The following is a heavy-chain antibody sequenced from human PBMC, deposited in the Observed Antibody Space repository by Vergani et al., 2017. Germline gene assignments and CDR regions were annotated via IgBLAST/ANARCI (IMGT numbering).Heavy chain of an antibody. D-gene: IGHD2-15*01. CDR2: ISYDGSNK. Sequence: QVQLVESGGGVVQPGRSLRLSCAASGFTFSSYGMHWVRQAPGKGLEWVAVISYDGSNKYYADSVKGRFTISRDNSKNTLYLQMNSLRAEDTAVYYCAKDQVGWLLLNWGAWGQGTLVTVSS. J-gene: IGHJ5*02. CDR1: GFTFSSYG. V-gene: IGHV3-30*18. CDR3: AKDQVGWLLLNWGA.